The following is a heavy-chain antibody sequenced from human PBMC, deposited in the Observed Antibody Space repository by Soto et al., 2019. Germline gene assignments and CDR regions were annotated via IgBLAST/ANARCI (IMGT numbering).Heavy chain of an antibody. D-gene: IGHD6-6*01. CDR2: ISAYNVNK. CDR3: APNLRRQLGGFDY. CDR1: GYTFTSYG. V-gene: IGHV1-18*01. J-gene: IGHJ4*02. Sequence: QVQLVQSGAEMKKPGASVKVSCKASGYTFTSYGISWVRQAPGQGLGWMGWISAYNVNKNYAQKLQGRVTMTKNTSKSTAYMELRSLRSDDTAVYYCAPNLRRQLGGFDYWGQGTLVTVSS.